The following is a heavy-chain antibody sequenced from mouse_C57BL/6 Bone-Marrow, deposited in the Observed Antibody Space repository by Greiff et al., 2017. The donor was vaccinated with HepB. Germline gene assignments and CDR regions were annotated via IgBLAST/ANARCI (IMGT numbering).Heavy chain of an antibody. Sequence: QVQLQQPGAELVRPGTSVKLSCKASGYTFTSYWMHWVTQRPGQGLEWIGVIDPSDSYTNYNQKFKGKATLTVDTSSSTAYMQLSSLTSEDSAVYYCARGITTVEARTYWGQGTLVTVSA. J-gene: IGHJ3*01. CDR1: GYTFTSYW. CDR3: ARGITTVEARTY. D-gene: IGHD1-1*01. V-gene: IGHV1-59*01. CDR2: IDPSDSYT.